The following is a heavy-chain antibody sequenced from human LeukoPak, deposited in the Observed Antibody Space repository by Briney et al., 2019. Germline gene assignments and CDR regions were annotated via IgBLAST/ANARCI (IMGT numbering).Heavy chain of an antibody. J-gene: IGHJ4*02. Sequence: SETLSLTCTVSGYSISSGYYWGWIRQPPGKGLEWIGYIYYSGSTNYNPSLKSRVTISVDTSKNQFSLKLSSVTAADTAVYYCARGGGNNFFDYWGQGTLVTVSS. CDR1: GYSISSGYY. CDR2: IYYSGST. V-gene: IGHV4-61*01. D-gene: IGHD3-16*01. CDR3: ARGGGNNFFDY.